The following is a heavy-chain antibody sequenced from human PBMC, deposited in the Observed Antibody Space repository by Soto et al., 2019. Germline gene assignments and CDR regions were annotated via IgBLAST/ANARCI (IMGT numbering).Heavy chain of an antibody. J-gene: IGHJ4*02. V-gene: IGHV4-61*01. D-gene: IGHD6-13*01. CDR1: GASVTSGTYY. Sequence: SETLSLTCTVSGASVTSGTYYWTWIRQPPGKGLEWIGHINYSGNTNYNPSLKSRVTISVDTSKNQVSLRLSSVTAADTAVYYCARRIAAVDYWGQGTLVTVSS. CDR2: INYSGNT. CDR3: ARRIAAVDY.